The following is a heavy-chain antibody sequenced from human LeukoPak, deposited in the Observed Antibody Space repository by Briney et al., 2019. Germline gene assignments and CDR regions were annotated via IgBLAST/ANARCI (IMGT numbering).Heavy chain of an antibody. Sequence: SETLSLTCTVSGGSITTSTYYWGWIRQPPGKGLEWIGYIYYSGSTNYNPSLKSRVTISVDTSKNQFSLKLSSVTAADTAVYYCARGNDPFDIWGQGTLVTVSS. D-gene: IGHD1-1*01. CDR1: GGSITTSTYY. V-gene: IGHV4-61*05. J-gene: IGHJ3*02. CDR3: ARGNDPFDI. CDR2: IYYSGST.